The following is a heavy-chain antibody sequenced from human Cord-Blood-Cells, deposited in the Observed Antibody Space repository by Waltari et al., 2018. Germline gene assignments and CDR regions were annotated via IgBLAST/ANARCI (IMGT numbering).Heavy chain of an antibody. CDR1: GYTFPGYF. Sequence: QVQLVQSGAEVKKPGASVKVSCKASGYTFPGYFMHWVREAPGQGLEWMGRINPNSGGTNYAQKFQGRVTMTRDTSISTAYMELSRLRSDDTAVYYCARGTIAAAGNFDYWGQGTLVTVSS. CDR3: ARGTIAAAGNFDY. D-gene: IGHD6-13*01. J-gene: IGHJ4*02. CDR2: INPNSGGT. V-gene: IGHV1-2*06.